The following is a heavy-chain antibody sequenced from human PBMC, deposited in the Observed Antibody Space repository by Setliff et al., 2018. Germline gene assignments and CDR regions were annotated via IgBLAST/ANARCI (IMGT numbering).Heavy chain of an antibody. D-gene: IGHD3-10*01. J-gene: IGHJ5*01. Sequence: PGGSLRLSCAASGFTFSTYWMSWVRQAPGKGLEWVANINQDGSEKYYLDSVKGRFTISRDNAEKSLWLHMNNLRVEDTATYYCARDRGGTNPWFDFWGQGTQVTVSS. CDR1: GFTFSTYW. V-gene: IGHV3-7*03. CDR3: ARDRGGTNPWFDF. CDR2: INQDGSEK.